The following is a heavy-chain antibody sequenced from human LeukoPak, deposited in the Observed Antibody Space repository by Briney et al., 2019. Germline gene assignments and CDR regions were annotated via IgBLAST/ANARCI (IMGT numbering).Heavy chain of an antibody. V-gene: IGHV3-48*02. D-gene: IGHD6-19*01. CDR3: ARDRRSTGWYYFDY. Sequence: GGSLRLSCAASGLXFSSYSMNWVRQTPGKGLEWVSYINSGSSTIYYADSVKGRFTISRDNAKNSLYLQMNSLRDEDTAVYYCARDRRSTGWYYFDYWGQGTLVTVSS. CDR2: INSGSSTI. CDR1: GLXFSSYS. J-gene: IGHJ4*02.